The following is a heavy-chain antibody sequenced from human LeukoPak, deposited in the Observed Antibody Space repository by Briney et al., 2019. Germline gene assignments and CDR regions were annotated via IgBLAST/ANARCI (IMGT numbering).Heavy chain of an antibody. D-gene: IGHD3-10*01. CDR3: ARGRITMVRGVIITDY. J-gene: IGHJ4*02. V-gene: IGHV1-18*01. Sequence: ASVKVSCKASGYTFTSYGISWVRQAPGQGLEWMGWISAYNGNTNYAQKLQGRVTMTTDTSTSTACMELRSLRSDDTAVYYCARGRITMVRGVIITDYWGQGTLVTVSS. CDR2: ISAYNGNT. CDR1: GYTFTSYG.